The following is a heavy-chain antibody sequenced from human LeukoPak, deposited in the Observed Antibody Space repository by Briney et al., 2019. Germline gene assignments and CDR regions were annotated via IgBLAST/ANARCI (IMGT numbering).Heavy chain of an antibody. V-gene: IGHV4-59*12. CDR2: IYYSGST. CDR3: ASRSEWDTAMDARAYYFDY. J-gene: IGHJ4*02. Sequence: PSETLSLTCTVSGGSISSYYWSWIRQPPGKGLEWIGYIYYSGSTNYNPSLKSRVTISVDTSKNQFSLKLSSVTAADTAVYYCASRSEWDTAMDARAYYFDYWGQGTLVTVSS. CDR1: GGSISSYY. D-gene: IGHD5-18*01.